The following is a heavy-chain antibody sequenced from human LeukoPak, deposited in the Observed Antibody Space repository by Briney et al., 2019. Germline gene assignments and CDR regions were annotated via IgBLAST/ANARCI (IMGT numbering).Heavy chain of an antibody. V-gene: IGHV1-2*02. Sequence: ASVKVSCKASGYTFTGYYMHWVRQSPGQGREWLGWINPNSGVTNYAQKFQGRVTMTRDTSITTAYMELSRLRSEDTAIYSCARGDFGGNFDYWGQGTLVTVSS. CDR3: ARGDFGGNFDY. D-gene: IGHD4-23*01. J-gene: IGHJ4*02. CDR2: INPNSGVT. CDR1: GYTFTGYY.